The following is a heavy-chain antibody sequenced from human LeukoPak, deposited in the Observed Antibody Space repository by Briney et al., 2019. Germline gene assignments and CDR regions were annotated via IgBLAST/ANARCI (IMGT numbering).Heavy chain of an antibody. D-gene: IGHD3-10*01. CDR1: GYSFTSYW. V-gene: IGHV5-51*01. J-gene: IGHJ4*02. CDR3: ARVGNYYGSGSYYNMFDY. CDR2: IYPGDSDT. Sequence: GESLKISCEGSGYSFTSYWIGWVRQMPGKGLEWMGIIYPGDSDTRYSPSFQGQVTISADKSISTAYLQWSSLKASDTAMYYCARVGNYYGSGSYYNMFDYWGQGTLVTVSS.